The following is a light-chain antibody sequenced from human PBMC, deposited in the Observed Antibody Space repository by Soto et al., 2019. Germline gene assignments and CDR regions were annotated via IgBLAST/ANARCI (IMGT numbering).Light chain of an antibody. V-gene: IGLV1-51*02. CDR1: SSNIGNNY. Sequence: QSALTQPLSVSAAPGQKVTISCFGSSSNIGNNYVSWYQQLPGTAPKLLIYENNKRPSGIPDRFSGSKSGTSATLGITGLQTGDEADYYCGTWDSSLSAHVFATGTKVTVL. CDR3: GTWDSSLSAHV. CDR2: ENN. J-gene: IGLJ1*01.